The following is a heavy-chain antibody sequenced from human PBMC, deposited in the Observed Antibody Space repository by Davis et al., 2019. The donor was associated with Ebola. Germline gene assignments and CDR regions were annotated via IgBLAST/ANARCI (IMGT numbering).Heavy chain of an antibody. CDR3: ARGPITIFGVVRY. D-gene: IGHD3-3*01. CDR2: IYPGDSDT. CDR1: GYSFTSYW. Sequence: PGGSLRLSCKGSGYSFTSYWIGWVRQMPGKGLEWMGIIYPGDSDTRYSPSFQGQVTISADKSISTAYLQWSSLKASDTAMYYCARGPITIFGVVRYWGQGTLVTVSS. V-gene: IGHV5-51*01. J-gene: IGHJ4*02.